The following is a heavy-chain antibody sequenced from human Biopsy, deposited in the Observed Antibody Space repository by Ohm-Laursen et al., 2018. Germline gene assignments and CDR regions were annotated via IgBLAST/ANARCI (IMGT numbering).Heavy chain of an antibody. CDR1: GFPFHNYA. CDR3: TKAGSQDGFDI. Sequence: SLRLSCAASGFPFHNYAMNWVRQAPGKGLEWVSLISGSGDTAYYPDSVKGRFTISRDNSKNTLYLEMNSLRTEETAKYYCTKAGSQDGFDIWGRGTMVTVSS. CDR2: ISGSGDTA. D-gene: IGHD3-10*01. J-gene: IGHJ3*02. V-gene: IGHV3-23*01.